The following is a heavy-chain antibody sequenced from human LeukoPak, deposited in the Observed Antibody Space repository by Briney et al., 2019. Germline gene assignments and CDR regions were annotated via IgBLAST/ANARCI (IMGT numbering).Heavy chain of an antibody. CDR1: GLTFSNYW. Sequence: GGSLRLSCAASGLTFSNYWMDWVRQAPGKGLEWVANIKQDGSEKNYVDSVKGRFIISRDNAKNPLYLQMNTLRADDTAVYYCARDGFGTGSNWGQGTLVTVSS. D-gene: IGHD3-16*01. V-gene: IGHV3-7*03. CDR3: ARDGFGTGSN. J-gene: IGHJ4*02. CDR2: IKQDGSEK.